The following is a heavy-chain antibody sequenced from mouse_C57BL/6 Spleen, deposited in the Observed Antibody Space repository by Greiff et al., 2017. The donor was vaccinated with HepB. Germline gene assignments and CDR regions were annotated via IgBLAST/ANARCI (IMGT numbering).Heavy chain of an antibody. CDR3: ASLDSSGYDFDY. Sequence: QVQLQQPGAELVKPGASVKLSCKASGYTFTSYWMQWVKQRPGQGLEWIGDIDPSDSYTNYNQKFKGSATLTVDTSSSTTYMRLSSLTSEDSAVYYCASLDSSGYDFDYWGQGTTLTVSS. J-gene: IGHJ2*01. V-gene: IGHV1-50*01. CDR1: GYTFTSYW. CDR2: IDPSDSYT. D-gene: IGHD3-2*02.